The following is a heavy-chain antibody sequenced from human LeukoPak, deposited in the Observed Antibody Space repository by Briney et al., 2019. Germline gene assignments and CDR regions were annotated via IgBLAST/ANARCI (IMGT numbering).Heavy chain of an antibody. J-gene: IGHJ4*02. CDR3: ATPYGSGSYPIDY. Sequence: GGSLRLSCAASGFAFSSSAMTWVRQAPGKGLEWVSLISAADGSTYYADSVKGRFIISRDNSKNTLYLQMNSLRAEDTAVYYCATPYGSGSYPIDYWGQGTLVTVSS. V-gene: IGHV3-23*01. D-gene: IGHD3-10*01. CDR1: GFAFSSSA. CDR2: ISAADGST.